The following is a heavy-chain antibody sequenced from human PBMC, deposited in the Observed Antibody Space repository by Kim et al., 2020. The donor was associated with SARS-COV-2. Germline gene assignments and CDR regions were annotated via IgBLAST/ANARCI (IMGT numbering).Heavy chain of an antibody. CDR3: AKSLSGYVPFAL. Sequence: GGSLRLSCAASGFSFSNYDINWVRQAPGKGPEWVSGISGISEKYYADPVKGRFTISRDNSKNTAWLQMNSLRDEDTALYYCAKSLSGYVPFALWGRGTQV. V-gene: IGHV3-23*01. J-gene: IGHJ4*02. D-gene: IGHD6-25*01. CDR1: GFSFSNYD. CDR2: ISGISEK.